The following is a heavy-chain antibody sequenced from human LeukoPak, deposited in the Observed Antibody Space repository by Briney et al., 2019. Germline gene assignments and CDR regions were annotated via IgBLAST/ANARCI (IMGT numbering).Heavy chain of an antibody. CDR2: FSDSGGTT. J-gene: IGHJ4*02. V-gene: IGHV3-23*01. CDR3: ARGHYYHSSTYPRIFAY. D-gene: IGHD3-22*01. Sequence: GGSLRLSCAASGFTFRNYAMNWVRQTPGKGLEWVSGFSDSGGTTYYADSVKGRFTISGDNSKNTLYLQMNSLRAEDTAVYYCARGHYYHSSTYPRIFAYWGQGTLVTVSS. CDR1: GFTFRNYA.